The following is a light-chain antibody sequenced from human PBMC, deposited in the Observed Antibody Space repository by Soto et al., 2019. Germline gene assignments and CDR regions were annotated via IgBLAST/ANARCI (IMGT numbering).Light chain of an antibody. Sequence: EVVLTQSPATLSVSPGDRATLSCRASQYIGSAVAWYHQRSGQAPRLLIFDASIRVPTTPARFSGSVSGTEFTLTISSLESEDFAVYFWQQYGDRPRTFGQGTKVDIK. CDR3: QQYGDRPRT. CDR2: DAS. V-gene: IGKV3-15*01. J-gene: IGKJ1*01. CDR1: QYIGSA.